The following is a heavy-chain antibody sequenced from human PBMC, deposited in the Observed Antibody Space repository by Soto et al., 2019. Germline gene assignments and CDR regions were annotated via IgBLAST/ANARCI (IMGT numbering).Heavy chain of an antibody. CDR3: ARHFRVLTRTPPTRFDR. Sequence: GGSLRLSCKASGFTFGDFGVSWVRQAPGEGLEWVGFIRNKAYGERTEYATAVEGRFTISRDDSESIAYLQMNSLEVEDTGVYYCARHFRVLTRTPPTRFDRWGQGTLVTVSS. CDR1: GFTFGDFG. V-gene: IGHV3-49*04. J-gene: IGHJ4*02. CDR2: IRNKAYGERT. D-gene: IGHD1-1*01.